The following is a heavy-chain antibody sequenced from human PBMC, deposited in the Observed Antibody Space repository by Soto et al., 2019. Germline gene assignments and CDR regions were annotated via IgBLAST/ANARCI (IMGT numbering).Heavy chain of an antibody. D-gene: IGHD3-22*01. CDR1: GFSLSTSGVG. CDR2: IYWNDDK. CDR3: ALSPYYYDSSGYYSNAFDI. V-gene: IGHV2-5*01. J-gene: IGHJ3*02. Sequence: QITLKESGPTLVNPTQTLTLTCTFSGFSLSTSGVGVGWIRQPPGKALEWLALIYWNDDKRYSPSLKSRLTITKDTSKNQVVLTMTNMDPVDTATYYCALSPYYYDSSGYYSNAFDIWGQGTMVTVSS.